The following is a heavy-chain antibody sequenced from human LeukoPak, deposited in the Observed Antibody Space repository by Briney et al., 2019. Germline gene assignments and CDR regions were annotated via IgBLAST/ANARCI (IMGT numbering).Heavy chain of an antibody. D-gene: IGHD3-10*01. CDR1: GLTISIYS. Sequence: GGSLRLSCAASGLTISIYSMKSVRHAPGKGLQWLSYISSSSSTIYYADSVKGLFTTSRDNDKNSVYLKMKSLKAGDTAVYYCPAEFGFDYWGPGTLVTVSS. J-gene: IGHJ4*02. CDR3: PAEFGFDY. V-gene: IGHV3-48*01. CDR2: ISSSSSTI.